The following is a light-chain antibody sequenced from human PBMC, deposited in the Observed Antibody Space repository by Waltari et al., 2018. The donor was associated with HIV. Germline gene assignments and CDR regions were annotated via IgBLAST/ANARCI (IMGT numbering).Light chain of an antibody. Sequence: QSVLTQPPSVSGAPGPRVPIPCTGSSPNIGAGSDVHWYQQLPGTAPKLVIYANDNRPSGVPDRFSGSKSGTSASLAITGLQAEDDADYYCQSYDSALSGSVFGGGTKLTVL. V-gene: IGLV1-40*01. J-gene: IGLJ2*01. CDR2: AND. CDR1: SPNIGAGSD. CDR3: QSYDSALSGSV.